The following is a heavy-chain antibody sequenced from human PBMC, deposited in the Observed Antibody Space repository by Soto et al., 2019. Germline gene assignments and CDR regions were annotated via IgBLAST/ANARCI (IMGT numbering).Heavy chain of an antibody. CDR1: GGTFSSYA. D-gene: IGHD3-9*01. J-gene: IGHJ6*02. CDR3: ARAGHYDILSGYYYGMDV. CDR2: IIPIFGTA. Sequence: ASVKVSCKASGGTFSSYAISWVRQAPGQGLEWMGGIIPIFGTANYAQKFQGRVTITADESTSTAYMELSSLRSEDTAVYYCARAGHYDILSGYYYGMDVWGQGTTVTVSS. V-gene: IGHV1-69*13.